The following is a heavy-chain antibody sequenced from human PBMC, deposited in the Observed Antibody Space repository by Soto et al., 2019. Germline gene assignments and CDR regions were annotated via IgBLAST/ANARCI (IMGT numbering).Heavy chain of an antibody. CDR1: GFTVSSNY. Sequence: PGGSLRLSCAASGFTVSSNYMSWVRQAPGKGLEWVSVIYSGGSTYYADSVKGRFTISRDNSKNTLYLQMNSLRAEDTAVYYCAREGRTVMGAFDIWGQGTMVTVSS. CDR2: IYSGGST. J-gene: IGHJ3*02. D-gene: IGHD4-17*01. CDR3: AREGRTVMGAFDI. V-gene: IGHV3-66*01.